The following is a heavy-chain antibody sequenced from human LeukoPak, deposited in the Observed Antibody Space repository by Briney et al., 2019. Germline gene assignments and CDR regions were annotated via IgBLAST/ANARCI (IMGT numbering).Heavy chain of an antibody. D-gene: IGHD1-26*01. CDR2: IYYSAST. J-gene: IGHJ3*02. V-gene: IGHV4-59*08. CDR1: GDSISSYY. CDR3: ARGSWGGLNI. Sequence: PSETLSLTCTLSGDSISSYYWTWIRHPPGKGLEWIGYIYYSASTNYNPSLKSRVTISADTSKNQFSLKLSSVTAADTAVYYCARGSWGGLNIWGQGTMVTVSS.